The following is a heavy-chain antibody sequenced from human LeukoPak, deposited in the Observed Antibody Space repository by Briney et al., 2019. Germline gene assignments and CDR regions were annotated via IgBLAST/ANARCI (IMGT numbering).Heavy chain of an antibody. V-gene: IGHV5-51*01. D-gene: IGHD2-2*02. CDR3: ARHISGGDVVVVPAAIPYDY. J-gene: IGHJ4*02. Sequence: GESLKISCKGSGSPFTSYWIAWVRKMPGKGLEWMGLIYPGDSDTRYSPSFQGQVTVSVDKSISTAYLQWSSLKASDTAMYYCARHISGGDVVVVPAAIPYDYWGQGTLVTVSS. CDR1: GSPFTSYW. CDR2: IYPGDSDT.